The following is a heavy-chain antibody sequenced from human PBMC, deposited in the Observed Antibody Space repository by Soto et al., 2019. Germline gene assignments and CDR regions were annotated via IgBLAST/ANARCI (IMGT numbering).Heavy chain of an antibody. CDR3: AKGDSGSPSYGMDV. V-gene: IGHV3-9*01. CDR2: ISWNSGKN. CDR1: GFSFDDYA. D-gene: IGHD6-6*01. Sequence: EVQLVESGGGLVHPGRSLRLSCAASGFSFDDYAMHWVRQVPGKGLEWVSGISWNSGKNGYADSVKGRFTVSRDNTKNSVYLQMNSLRGEDTALYYCAKGDSGSPSYGMDVWGQGTTVTVSS. J-gene: IGHJ6*02.